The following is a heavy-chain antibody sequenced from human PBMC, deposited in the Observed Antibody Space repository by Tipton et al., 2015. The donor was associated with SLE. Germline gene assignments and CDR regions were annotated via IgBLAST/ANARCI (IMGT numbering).Heavy chain of an antibody. D-gene: IGHD6-13*01. CDR1: GGSIRSSSYY. CDR2: IYYSGST. Sequence: TLSLTCTASGGSIRSSSYYWGWIRQPPGKGLEWIGSIYYSGSTYYNPSLKSRVTISVDTSKNQFSLKLSSVTAADTAVYYCATSLGGSWYYFDYWGQGTLVTVSS. J-gene: IGHJ4*02. CDR3: ATSLGGSWYYFDY. V-gene: IGHV4-39*07.